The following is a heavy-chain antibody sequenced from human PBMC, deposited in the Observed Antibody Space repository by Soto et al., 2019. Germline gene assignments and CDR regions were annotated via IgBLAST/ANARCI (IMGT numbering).Heavy chain of an antibody. D-gene: IGHD2-2*01. CDR2: IYHSGST. Sequence: TSETLSLTCAVSGGSISSSNWWSWARQPPGKGLEWIGEIYHSGSTNYNPSLKSRVTISVDKSKNQFSLKLSSVTAADTAVYYCARVVGGYYYGMEVWGQGTTVTVSS. CDR1: GGSISSSNW. J-gene: IGHJ6*02. V-gene: IGHV4-4*02. CDR3: ARVVGGYYYGMEV.